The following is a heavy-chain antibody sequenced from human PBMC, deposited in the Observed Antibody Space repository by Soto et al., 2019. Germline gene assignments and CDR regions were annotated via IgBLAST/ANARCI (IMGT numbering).Heavy chain of an antibody. CDR3: ALGGYNYGRPFEF. CDR2: VYHRGTT. Sequence: PSETLSLTCSVSVASTSNYHYSWIRQSPGKGLECICYVYHRGTTYYTPSLKSRVNMSVDTSTNEFYLNLKSVTAADTAVYYCALGGYNYGRPFEFWGQGTMVTVSS. CDR1: VASTSNYH. J-gene: IGHJ4*02. V-gene: IGHV4-59*01. D-gene: IGHD5-18*01.